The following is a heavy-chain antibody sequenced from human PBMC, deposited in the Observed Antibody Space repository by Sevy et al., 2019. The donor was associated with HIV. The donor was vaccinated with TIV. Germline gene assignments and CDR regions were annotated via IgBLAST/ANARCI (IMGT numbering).Heavy chain of an antibody. V-gene: IGHV4-39*01. CDR1: GGSISSSRYY. CDR2: FYYSGST. Sequence: SETLSLTCTVSGGSISSSRYYWGWIRQPPGKGLEWIGSFYYSGSTYYNPSLRSRVTISVDTSKNQFSLKLTSVTAADTAVYYSAAPPFFHDFASNWFDPWGQGTLVTVSS. J-gene: IGHJ5*02. D-gene: IGHD3-3*01. CDR3: AAPPFFHDFASNWFDP.